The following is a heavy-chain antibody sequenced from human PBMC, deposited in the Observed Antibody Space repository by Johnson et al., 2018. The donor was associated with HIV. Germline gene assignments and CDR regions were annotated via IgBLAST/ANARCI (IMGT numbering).Heavy chain of an antibody. J-gene: IGHJ3*02. CDR3: GRGGRVVMEDVFGI. D-gene: IGHD3-3*01. CDR2: ISGSGGST. Sequence: VQLVESGGGVVQPGRSLRLSCAASGFTFSSYAMHWVRQAPGKGLEWVSAISGSGGSTFYADSVKGRFTISRDDAKNLLFLQMNSLTADDTAVYYCGRGGRVVMEDVFGIWGQGTMVTVSS. V-gene: IGHV3-23*04. CDR1: GFTFSSYA.